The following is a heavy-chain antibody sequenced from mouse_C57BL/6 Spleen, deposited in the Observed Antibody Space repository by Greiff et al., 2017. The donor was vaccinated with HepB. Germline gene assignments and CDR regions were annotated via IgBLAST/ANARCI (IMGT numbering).Heavy chain of an antibody. D-gene: IGHD3-2*02. CDR1: GYAFSSSW. CDR2: IYPGDGDT. Sequence: VQVVESGPALVKPGASVKISCKASGYAFSSSWMNWVKQRPGKGLEWIGRIYPGDGDTNYNGKFKGKATLTADKSSSTAYMQLSSLTSEDSAVYFCARGSSGYVGFAYWGQGTLVTVSA. CDR3: ARGSSGYVGFAY. J-gene: IGHJ3*01. V-gene: IGHV1-82*01.